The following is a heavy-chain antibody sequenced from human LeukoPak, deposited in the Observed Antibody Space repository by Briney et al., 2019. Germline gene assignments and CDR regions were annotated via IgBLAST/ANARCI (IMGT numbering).Heavy chain of an antibody. D-gene: IGHD6-13*01. J-gene: IGHJ4*02. Sequence: QPGGSLRLSCAASGFTFSSYAMSWVRQAPGKGLEWVSAISGSGGSTYYADSVKGRFTISRDNSKNTLYLQMNSLRAEDTAVYYCAKTQAAAGTFPYYFDYWGQGTLVTVSS. CDR2: ISGSGGST. V-gene: IGHV3-23*01. CDR1: GFTFSSYA. CDR3: AKTQAAAGTFPYYFDY.